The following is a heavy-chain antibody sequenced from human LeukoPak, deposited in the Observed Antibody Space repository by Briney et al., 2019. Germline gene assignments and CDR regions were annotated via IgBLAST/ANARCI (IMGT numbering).Heavy chain of an antibody. D-gene: IGHD4-11*01. CDR1: GFTVSSNY. Sequence: GSLRLSCAASGFTVSSNYMSWVRQAPGKGLEWIGSIYYSGSTYYNPSLKSRVTISVDTSKNQFSLKLSSVTAADTAVYYCARGRADYSLWGYYYYYMDVWGKGTTVTVSS. CDR3: ARGRADYSLWGYYYYYMDV. CDR2: IYYSGST. J-gene: IGHJ6*03. V-gene: IGHV4-39*07.